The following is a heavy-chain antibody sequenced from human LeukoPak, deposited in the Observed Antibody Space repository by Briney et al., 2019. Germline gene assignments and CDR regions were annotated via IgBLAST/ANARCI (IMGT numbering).Heavy chain of an antibody. J-gene: IGHJ4*02. CDR2: ISSSSSYI. D-gene: IGHD5-18*01. CDR3: ARDLTAMVTGPRPFDY. CDR1: EFSFSNYW. V-gene: IGHV3-21*01. Sequence: GGSLRLSCAASEFSFSNYWMSWVRQAPGKGLEWVSSISSSSSYIYYADSVKGRFTISRDNAKNSLYLQMNSLRAEDTAVYYCARDLTAMVTGPRPFDYWGQGTLVTVSS.